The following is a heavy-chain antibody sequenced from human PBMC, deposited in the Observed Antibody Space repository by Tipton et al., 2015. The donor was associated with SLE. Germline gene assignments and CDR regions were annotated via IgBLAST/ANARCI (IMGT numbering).Heavy chain of an antibody. CDR2: VNTSGRT. CDR1: GGSIASGSYY. J-gene: IGHJ3*02. V-gene: IGHV4-61*02. CDR3: ARGLRTFPRLHI. D-gene: IGHD2/OR15-2a*01. Sequence: TLSLTCTVSGGSIASGSYYWSWIRQPAGRALEWIGRVNTSGRTTYNPSLKGRVTLSLDTSKTHFSLNLSSETAADTALYYCARGLRTFPRLHIWGVGTKATVSS.